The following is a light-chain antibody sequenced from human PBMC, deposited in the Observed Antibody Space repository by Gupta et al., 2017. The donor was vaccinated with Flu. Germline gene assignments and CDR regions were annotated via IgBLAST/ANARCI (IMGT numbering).Light chain of an antibody. CDR1: SSDVGGYNY. V-gene: IGLV2-14*01. Sequence: QSALTQPASVSGSPGQSITISCTGTSSDVGGYNYVSWYQQHPGKAPKLMIYEVSNRPSGVSNRFSGSKSGNTASLIISGLQAEDEADYYCSSYTSSSTLWVVFGGGTKLTVL. CDR3: SSYTSSSTLWVV. J-gene: IGLJ2*01. CDR2: EVS.